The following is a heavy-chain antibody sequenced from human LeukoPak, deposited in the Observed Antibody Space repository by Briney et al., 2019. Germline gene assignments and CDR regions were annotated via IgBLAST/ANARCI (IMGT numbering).Heavy chain of an antibody. V-gene: IGHV1-69*13. J-gene: IGHJ3*02. CDR1: GGTFSSYA. D-gene: IGHD3-10*01. CDR3: ASRLTDYGSGSYYRAFDI. CDR2: IIHIFGTA. Sequence: SVKDSCKASGGTFSSYAISWVRQAPGQGLEWMGGIIHIFGTANYAQKFQGRVTITADESTSTAYMELSSLRSEDTAVYDCASRLTDYGSGSYYRAFDIWGKGTMVTVSS.